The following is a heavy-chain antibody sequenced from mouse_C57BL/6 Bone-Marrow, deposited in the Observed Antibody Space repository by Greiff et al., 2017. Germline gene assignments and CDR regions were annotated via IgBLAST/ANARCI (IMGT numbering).Heavy chain of an antibody. V-gene: IGHV1-55*01. CDR1: GYTFTSYW. CDR2: IYPGSGST. D-gene: IGHD2-3*01. Sequence: VQLQQPGAELVKPGASVKMSCKASGYTFTSYWITWVKQRPGQGLEWIGDIYPGSGSTNYNEKFKSKATLTVDTSSSTAYMQLSSLTSEDSAVYSCARGYDGYYRTWFAYWGQGTLVTVSA. CDR3: ARGYDGYYRTWFAY. J-gene: IGHJ3*01.